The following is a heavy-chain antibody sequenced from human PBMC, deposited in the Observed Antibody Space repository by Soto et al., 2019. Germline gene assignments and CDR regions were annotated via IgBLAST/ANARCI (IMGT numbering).Heavy chain of an antibody. CDR3: ARDRTDSGYYTNWLDP. J-gene: IGHJ5*02. CDR2: IIPIFGTT. CDR1: GGTFGSDA. V-gene: IGHV1-69*06. D-gene: IGHD3-22*01. Sequence: ASVKVSCKASGGTFGSDAITWVRQAPGQGLEWVGRIIPIFGTTNYAQNLQGRVTISAGKSTLTSYMELHSLTSDDTALYYCARDRTDSGYYTNWLDPWGQGTQGTVSA.